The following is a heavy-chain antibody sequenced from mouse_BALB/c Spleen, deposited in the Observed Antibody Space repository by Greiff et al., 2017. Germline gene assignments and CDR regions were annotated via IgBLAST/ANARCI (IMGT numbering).Heavy chain of an antibody. J-gene: IGHJ3*01. V-gene: IGHV2-9*02. CDR3: ARDRYYGI. D-gene: IGHD1-1*01. CDR1: GFSLTSYG. Sequence: VKVVESGPGLVAPSQSLSITCTVSGFSLTSYGVHWVRQPPGKGLEWLGVIWAGGSTNYNSALMSRLSISKDNSTSQVFLKMNSLQTDDTAMYDCARDRYYGIWGQGTLVTVSA. CDR2: IWAGGST.